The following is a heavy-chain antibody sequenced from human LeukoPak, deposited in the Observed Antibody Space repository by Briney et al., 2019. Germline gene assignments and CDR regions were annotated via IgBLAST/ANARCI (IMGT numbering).Heavy chain of an antibody. D-gene: IGHD4-11*01. CDR3: ARKGSNYDVHYYYYGMDV. Sequence: GGSLRLSCAASGFTFSSYAIHWVRQAPGKGLEWVAVISYDGSNKYYADSVKGRFTISRDNSKNTLYLQMNSLRAEDTAVYYCARKGSNYDVHYYYYGMDVWGQGTTVTVCS. CDR1: GFTFSSYA. V-gene: IGHV3-30-3*01. CDR2: ISYDGSNK. J-gene: IGHJ6*02.